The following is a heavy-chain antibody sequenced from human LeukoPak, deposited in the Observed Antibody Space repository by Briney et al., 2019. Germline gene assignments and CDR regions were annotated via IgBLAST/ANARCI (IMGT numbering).Heavy chain of an antibody. CDR1: GFSFSGVS. CDR2: IRNKPSGHTT. J-gene: IGHJ4*02. CDR3: VRDMRGLDH. Sequence: GGSLRLSCVASGFSFSGVSMDWVRQAPGKGLEWLGRIRNKPSGHTTQYAASVKGRFIIARDDSKSSLYLQMKSLKTEDTALYYCVRDMRGLDHWGQGTLVTVSS. D-gene: IGHD2-2*01. V-gene: IGHV3-72*01.